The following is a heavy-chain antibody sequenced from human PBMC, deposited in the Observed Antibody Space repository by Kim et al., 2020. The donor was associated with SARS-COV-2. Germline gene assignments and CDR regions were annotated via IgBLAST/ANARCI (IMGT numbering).Heavy chain of an antibody. CDR3: ARDTYSSSWYWFDP. Sequence: SETLSLTCTVSGDSISSYYWSWIRQPPGKGLEWIGYIYYSGSTNYNPSLKSRVTISVDTSKNQFSLKLSSVTAADTAVYYCARDTYSSSWYWFDPWGQGTLVTVSS. CDR1: GDSISSYY. D-gene: IGHD6-13*01. J-gene: IGHJ5*02. V-gene: IGHV4-59*01. CDR2: IYYSGST.